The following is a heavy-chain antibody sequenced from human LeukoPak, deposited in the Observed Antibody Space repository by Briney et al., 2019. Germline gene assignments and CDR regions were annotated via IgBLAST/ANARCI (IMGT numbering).Heavy chain of an antibody. V-gene: IGHV1-69*13. CDR3: ARAPLGYRSSTSCPTFWYFDL. D-gene: IGHD2-2*01. CDR2: IIPIFGTA. J-gene: IGHJ2*01. Sequence: GASVKVSCKASGGTFSSYAISWVRQAPGQGLEWMGGIIPIFGTANYAQKFQGRVTITADESTSTAYMELSSLRSEDTAVYYCARAPLGYRSSTSCPTFWYFDLWGRGTLVTVSS. CDR1: GGTFSSYA.